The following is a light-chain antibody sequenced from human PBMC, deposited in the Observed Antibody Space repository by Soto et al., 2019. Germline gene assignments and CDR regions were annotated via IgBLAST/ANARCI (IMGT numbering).Light chain of an antibody. J-gene: IGKJ4*01. V-gene: IGKV3-15*01. CDR1: QSVSSN. CDR3: QQYNNWPLT. CDR2: GAS. Sequence: EVVLTQSPATLSLPPGERASLSCRASQSVSSNLAWYQQKPGQAPRLLIYGASTRATGIPARFSGSGSGTEFTLTISSLQSEDFAVYSCQQYNNWPLTFGGGTKV.